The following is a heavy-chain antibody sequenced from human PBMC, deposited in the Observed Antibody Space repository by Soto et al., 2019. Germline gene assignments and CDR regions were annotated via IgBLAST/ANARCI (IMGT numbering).Heavy chain of an antibody. V-gene: IGHV3-33*01. CDR1: GFTFSSYG. D-gene: IGHD5-18*01. CDR3: ARVTGAQLWSIYYYYGMDV. Sequence: QVQLVESGGGVVQPGRSLRLSCAASGFTFSSYGMHWVRQAPGKGLEWVAVIWYDGSNKYYADSVKGRFTISRDNSKNTLYLQMNSLRAEDTAVYYCARVTGAQLWSIYYYYGMDVWGQGTTVTVSS. J-gene: IGHJ6*02. CDR2: IWYDGSNK.